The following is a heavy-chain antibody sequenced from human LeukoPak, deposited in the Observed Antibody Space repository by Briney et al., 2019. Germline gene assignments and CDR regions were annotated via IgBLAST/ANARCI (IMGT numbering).Heavy chain of an antibody. V-gene: IGHV4-59*01. D-gene: IGHD1-1*01. J-gene: IGHJ3*02. CDR1: GGSISSYY. Sequence: SETLSLTCTVSGGSISSYYWSWTRQPPGKGLEWIGYIYYSGSTNYNPSLKSRVTISVDTSKNQFSLKLSSVTAADTAVYYCARDAGTGPTNAFDIWGQGTIVTDSS. CDR2: IYYSGST. CDR3: ARDAGTGPTNAFDI.